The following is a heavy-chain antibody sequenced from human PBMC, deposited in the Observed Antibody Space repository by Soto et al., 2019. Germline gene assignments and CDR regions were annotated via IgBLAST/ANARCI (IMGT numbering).Heavy chain of an antibody. D-gene: IGHD6-19*01. Sequence: PSETLSLTCTVSGGSISSSSYYWGWIRQPPGKGLEWIGSIYYSGSTYYNPSLKSRVTISVDTSKNQFSLKLSSVTAADTAVYYCARLELAVAGTLSIFDYWGQGTLVTVSS. V-gene: IGHV4-39*01. CDR3: ARLELAVAGTLSIFDY. CDR2: IYYSGST. J-gene: IGHJ4*02. CDR1: GGSISSSSYY.